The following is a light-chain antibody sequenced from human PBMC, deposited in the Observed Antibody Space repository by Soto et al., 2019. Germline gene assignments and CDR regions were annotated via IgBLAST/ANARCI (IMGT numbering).Light chain of an antibody. CDR1: QSISVW. CDR3: LQHNSYPLT. J-gene: IGKJ4*01. CDR2: AAS. V-gene: IGKV1-5*01. Sequence: DIQMTQSPSTLSASLGDRVTITCRASQSISVWLAWYQQKPGKAPKLLIYAASSLQSGVPSRFSGSGSGTEFTLTISSLQPEDFATYYCLQHNSYPLTFGGGTKVDIK.